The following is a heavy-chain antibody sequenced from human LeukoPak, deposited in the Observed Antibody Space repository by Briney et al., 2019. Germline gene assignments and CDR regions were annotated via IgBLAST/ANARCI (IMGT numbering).Heavy chain of an antibody. CDR2: FDPEDGET. CDR3: ATPDHYDILTGSTQAVK. J-gene: IGHJ4*02. CDR1: GYTLSELS. V-gene: IGHV1-24*01. D-gene: IGHD3-9*01. Sequence: VASVKVSCKVSGYTLSELSMHWVRQAPGKGLEWMGGFDPEDGETIYAQKFQGRVTMTEDTSTDTAYMELSSLRSEDTAVYYCATPDHYDILTGSTQAVKWGQGTLVTVSS.